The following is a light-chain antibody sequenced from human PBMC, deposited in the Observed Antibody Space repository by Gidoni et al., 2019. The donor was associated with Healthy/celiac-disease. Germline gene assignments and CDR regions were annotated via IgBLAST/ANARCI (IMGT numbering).Light chain of an antibody. J-gene: IGKJ1*01. CDR3: QQSYSTPET. CDR2: AAS. CDR1: QSISSY. Sequence: DIQMTQSPSSLSASVGDRVTITCRASQSISSYLNWYQQKPGKAPKLLIYAASSLQSGVPSRFSGSGSGIDFTLTISSLQPEDFATYYCQQSYSTPETFXQXTKVEIK. V-gene: IGKV1-39*01.